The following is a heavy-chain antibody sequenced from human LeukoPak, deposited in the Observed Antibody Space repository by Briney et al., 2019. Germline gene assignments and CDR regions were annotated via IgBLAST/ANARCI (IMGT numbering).Heavy chain of an antibody. CDR2: ISNSGSNI. V-gene: IGHV3-11*01. CDR3: AKDLWAASPVVTVPFFQH. Sequence: GGSLRLSCAASGFTFSDYYMSWIRQAPGKGLEWVSYISNSGSNIYYAESVKGRFTISRDNAKNSLYLQMNSLRAEDTALYYCAKDLWAASPVVTVPFFQHWGQGTLVTVSS. CDR1: GFTFSDYY. D-gene: IGHD2-21*02. J-gene: IGHJ1*01.